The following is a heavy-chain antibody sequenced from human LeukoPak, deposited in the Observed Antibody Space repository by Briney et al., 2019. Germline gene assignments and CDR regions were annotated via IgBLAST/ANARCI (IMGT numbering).Heavy chain of an antibody. CDR1: GGSISSSSYY. J-gene: IGHJ6*03. Sequence: PSETLSLTCTVSGGSISSSSYYWGWIRQPPGKGLEWIGSIYYSGSTYYNPSLKSRVTISVDTSKNQFSLKLSSVTAADTAVYYCARHARYCSCGSCLRGPYYYYYYMDVWGKGTTVTVSS. CDR2: IYYSGST. V-gene: IGHV4-39*01. CDR3: ARHARYCSCGSCLRGPYYYYYYMDV. D-gene: IGHD2-15*01.